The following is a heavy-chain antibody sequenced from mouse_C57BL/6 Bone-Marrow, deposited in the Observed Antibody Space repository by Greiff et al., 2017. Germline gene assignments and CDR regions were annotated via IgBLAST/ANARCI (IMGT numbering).Heavy chain of an antibody. CDR3: ARVDF. J-gene: IGHJ2*01. Sequence: DVKLQQSGGGLVKPGGSLKLSCAASGFTFSDYGMHWVRQAPEKGLEWVAYISSGSSTIYYADTVKGRFTITRDNTKNTMFLQMTSLTSEDTAMYYGARVDFWGQGTALTVSS. CDR1: GFTFSDYG. V-gene: IGHV5-17*01. CDR2: ISSGSSTI.